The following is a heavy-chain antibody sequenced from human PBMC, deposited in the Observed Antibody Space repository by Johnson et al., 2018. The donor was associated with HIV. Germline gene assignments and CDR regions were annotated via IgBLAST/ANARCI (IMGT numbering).Heavy chain of an antibody. V-gene: IGHV3-13*01. CDR1: GFTFSNAW. D-gene: IGHD6-13*01. J-gene: IGHJ3*02. CDR2: IGTAGDT. CDR3: AKDAAAAALRAFDN. Sequence: VQLVESGGGLVKPGGSLRLSCAASGFTFSNAWMSWVRQAPGKGLEWVSAIGTAGDTYYPGSVQGRFTISRENAKNSLYLQMNSLRAGDTAVYYCAKDAAAAALRAFDNWGQGTMVTVSS.